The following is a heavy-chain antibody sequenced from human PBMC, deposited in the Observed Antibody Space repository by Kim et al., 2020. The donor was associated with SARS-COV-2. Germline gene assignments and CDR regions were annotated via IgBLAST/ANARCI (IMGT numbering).Heavy chain of an antibody. CDR3: ATVNWNPRLMGGFEAFDI. Sequence: SVKVSCKASGGTFSSYAISWVRQAPGQGLEWMGGIIPIFGTANYAQKFQGRVTITADESTSTAYMELSSLRSEDTAVYYCATVNWNPRLMGGFEAFDIWGQGTMVTVSS. J-gene: IGHJ3*02. V-gene: IGHV1-69*13. D-gene: IGHD1-1*01. CDR1: GGTFSSYA. CDR2: IIPIFGTA.